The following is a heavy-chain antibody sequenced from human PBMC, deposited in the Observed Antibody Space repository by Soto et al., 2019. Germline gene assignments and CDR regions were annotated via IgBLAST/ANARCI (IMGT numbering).Heavy chain of an antibody. V-gene: IGHV4-59*12. CDR3: ASIVATPDDP. J-gene: IGHJ5*02. CDR2: IYYSGST. D-gene: IGHD5-12*01. Sequence: PXGTLSLTCTVSGGSISSYYWSWIRQPPGKGLEWIGYIYYSGSTNYNPSLKSRVTISVDTSKNQFSLKLSSVTAADTAVYYCASIVATPDDPWGQGTLVTVSS. CDR1: GGSISSYY.